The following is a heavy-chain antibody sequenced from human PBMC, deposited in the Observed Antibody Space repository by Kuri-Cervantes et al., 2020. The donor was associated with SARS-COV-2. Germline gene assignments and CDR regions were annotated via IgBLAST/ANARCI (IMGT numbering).Heavy chain of an antibody. V-gene: IGHV1-69*05. CDR1: GGTFSSYA. CDR2: IIPIFGTA. CDR3: ASEGSETGIAAIPSAAYFQH. D-gene: IGHD6-25*01. J-gene: IGHJ1*01. Sequence: SVKVSCKASGGTFSSYAISWVRQAPGQGLEWMGGIIPIFGTANYAQKFQGGVTITTDESTSTAYMELSSLRSEDTAVYYCASEGSETGIAAIPSAAYFQHWGQGTLVTVSS.